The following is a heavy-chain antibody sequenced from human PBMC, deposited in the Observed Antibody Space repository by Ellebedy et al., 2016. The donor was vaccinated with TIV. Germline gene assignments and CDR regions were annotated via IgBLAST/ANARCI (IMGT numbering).Heavy chain of an antibody. D-gene: IGHD3-3*01. Sequence: SETLSLXCAVYGGSFSGYYWSWIRQPPGKGLEWIGEINHSGSTNYNPSLKSRVTISVDTSKNQFSLKLSSVTAADTAVYYCARGLYDFWSGYSGVRFDYWGQGTLVTVSS. CDR2: INHSGST. CDR1: GGSFSGYY. J-gene: IGHJ4*02. CDR3: ARGLYDFWSGYSGVRFDY. V-gene: IGHV4-34*01.